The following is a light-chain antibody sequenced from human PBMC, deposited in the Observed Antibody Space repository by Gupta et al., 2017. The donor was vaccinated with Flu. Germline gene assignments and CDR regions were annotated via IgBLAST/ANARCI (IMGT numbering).Light chain of an antibody. CDR2: DSI. CDR1: SSNVGSNS. Sequence: SSSNVGSNSVSWYQQLPGQAPRLLIYDSIKQCSGIPDRFSGSKSGSSATLSITGLQTGDEAHYYCGTWDSSLSSGVFGGGTKLTVL. V-gene: IGLV1-51*01. CDR3: GTWDSSLSSGV. J-gene: IGLJ3*02.